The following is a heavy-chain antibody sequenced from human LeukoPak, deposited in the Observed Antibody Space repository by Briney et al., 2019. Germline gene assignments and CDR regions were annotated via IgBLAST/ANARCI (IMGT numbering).Heavy chain of an antibody. V-gene: IGHV1-2*02. CDR2: INPNSGGT. CDR3: AREGVDWNHSVYYFDY. Sequence: ASVKVSCKASGYTFTSYYMHWVRQAPGQGLEWMRWINPNSGGTNYAQKFQGRVTMTRDTSISTAYMELSRLRSDDTAVYYCAREGVDWNHSVYYFDYWGQGTLVTVSS. J-gene: IGHJ4*02. CDR1: GYTFTSYY. D-gene: IGHD1-1*01.